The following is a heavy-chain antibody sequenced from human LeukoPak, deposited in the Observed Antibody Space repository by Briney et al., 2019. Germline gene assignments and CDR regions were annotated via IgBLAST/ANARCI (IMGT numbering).Heavy chain of an antibody. CDR2: IIPIFGTA. J-gene: IGHJ4*02. D-gene: IGHD3-22*01. V-gene: IGHV1-69*06. CDR1: GGTFSSYA. CDR3: ASYYYDSSGYYEERFDY. Sequence: ASVKVSCKASGGTFSSYAISWVRQAPGQGLEWMGGIIPIFGTANYAQTFQGRVTITADKSTSTAYMELSSLRSEDTAVYYCASYYYDSSGYYEERFDYWGQGTLVTVSS.